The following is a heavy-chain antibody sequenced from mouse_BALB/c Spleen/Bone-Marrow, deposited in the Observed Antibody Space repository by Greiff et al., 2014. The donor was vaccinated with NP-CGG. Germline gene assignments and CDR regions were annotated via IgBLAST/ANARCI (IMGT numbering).Heavy chain of an antibody. J-gene: IGHJ3*01. V-gene: IGHV2-3*01. Sequence: VKLMESGPGLVAPSQSLSITCTVSGFSLTNYGISWVRQPPGKGLEWLGVIWGDGSTNYHSALISRLSISKDNSKSQVLLKLNSLQTDDTATYYCRRGPWFAYWGQGTLVTASA. CDR3: RRGPWFAY. CDR1: GFSLTNYG. D-gene: IGHD3-3*01. CDR2: IWGDGST.